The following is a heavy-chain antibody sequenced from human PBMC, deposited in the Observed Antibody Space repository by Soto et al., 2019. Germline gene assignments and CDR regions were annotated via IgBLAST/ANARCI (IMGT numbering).Heavy chain of an antibody. CDR1: GGSISSSNW. Sequence: SETLSLTCAVSGGSISSSNWWSWVRQPPGKGLEWIVEISHSGITNYNPSLKSRVTISVDKSKNQFSLKLSSVTAADTDVYYCAREWQGVAGTWSSFDACDIWRQGTMVTVSS. J-gene: IGHJ3*02. CDR3: AREWQGVAGTWSSFDACDI. V-gene: IGHV4-4*02. CDR2: ISHSGIT. D-gene: IGHD6-19*01.